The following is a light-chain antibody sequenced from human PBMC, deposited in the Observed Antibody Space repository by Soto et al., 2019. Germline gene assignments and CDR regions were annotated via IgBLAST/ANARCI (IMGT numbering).Light chain of an antibody. J-gene: IGKJ1*01. Sequence: DIQLTQSPSALSASVGDRVTITCRASRGIKNYLAWFQQKPGKGPKSLIYAAATLQRGVPAKFSGNGSRTDFTHTIASLQPEDFATYSCPKYFDYPWTVGQRTKVEIK. CDR3: PKYFDYPWT. CDR2: AAA. CDR1: RGIKNY. V-gene: IGKV1-16*02.